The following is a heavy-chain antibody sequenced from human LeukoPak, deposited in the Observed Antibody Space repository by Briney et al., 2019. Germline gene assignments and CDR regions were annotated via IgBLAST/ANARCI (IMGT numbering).Heavy chain of an antibody. CDR2: IYYSGST. V-gene: IGHV4-30-4*01. D-gene: IGHD2-15*01. CDR3: ARASPRISSDAFDI. Sequence: SETLSLTCTVSGGSFSSYYWSWIRQPPGKGLEWIGYIYYSGSTYYNPSLKSRVTISVDTSKNQFSLKLSSVTAADTAVYYCARASPRISSDAFDIWGQGTMVTVSS. J-gene: IGHJ3*02. CDR1: GGSFSSYY.